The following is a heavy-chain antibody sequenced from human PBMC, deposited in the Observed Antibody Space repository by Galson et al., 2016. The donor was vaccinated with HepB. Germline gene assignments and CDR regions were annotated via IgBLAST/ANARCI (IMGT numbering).Heavy chain of an antibody. CDR2: IWYDGGNK. V-gene: IGHV3-33*01. CDR1: GFSFSTYG. CDR3: ARCLSRSTVTKGGMDV. D-gene: IGHD4-17*01. Sequence: SLRLSCAASGFSFSTYGMHWVRQAPGKGLEWVAVIWYDGGNKYYADSVKGRFSISRDNSRNTLYLQMNSLRAEDTAVYYCARCLSRSTVTKGGMDVWGKGTTVTVSS. J-gene: IGHJ6*04.